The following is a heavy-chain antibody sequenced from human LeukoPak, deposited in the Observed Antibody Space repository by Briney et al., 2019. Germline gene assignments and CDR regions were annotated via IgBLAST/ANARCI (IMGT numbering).Heavy chain of an antibody. J-gene: IGHJ6*03. V-gene: IGHV3-9*01. CDR3: AKGGIHRGYYFYYMDV. Sequence: GGSLRLSCAASGFPFDDYAMDWVRQAPGKGLEWVSGISWNSDKIGYADSVKGRFTISRDNAKNSLYLQMNSLRPEDTALYYCAKGGIHRGYYFYYMDVWGKGTTVTISS. CDR1: GFPFDDYA. D-gene: IGHD2/OR15-2a*01. CDR2: ISWNSDKI.